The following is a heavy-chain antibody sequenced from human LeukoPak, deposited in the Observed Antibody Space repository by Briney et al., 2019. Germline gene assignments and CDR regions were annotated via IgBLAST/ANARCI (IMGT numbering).Heavy chain of an antibody. CDR1: GFTVSSNY. D-gene: IGHD3-22*01. Sequence: GSLRLSCAASGFTVSSNYMSWVRQAPGKGLEWVSIIYNYGSTSYADSVKGRFTISRDNSKNTLYLQMNSLRAEDMAVYYCAKDLGDYYDSSGYDYWGQGTLVTVSS. J-gene: IGHJ4*02. CDR2: IYNYGST. V-gene: IGHV3-53*01. CDR3: AKDLGDYYDSSGYDY.